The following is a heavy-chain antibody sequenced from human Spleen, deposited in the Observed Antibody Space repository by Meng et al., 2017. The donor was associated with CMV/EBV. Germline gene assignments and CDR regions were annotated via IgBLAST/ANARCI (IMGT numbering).Heavy chain of an antibody. CDR2: ISWNSGGI. V-gene: IGHV3-9*01. CDR3: AKGRKDDYNWDAFDI. Sequence: SLKIYCAASGFTFDDYAMHWVRQAPGEGLEWVSGISWNSGGIRYADSVKGRFTISRDNAKNSLYLQMNSLRSEDTALYYCAKGRKDDYNWDAFDIWGQGTMVTVSS. J-gene: IGHJ3*02. CDR1: GFTFDDYA. D-gene: IGHD5-24*01.